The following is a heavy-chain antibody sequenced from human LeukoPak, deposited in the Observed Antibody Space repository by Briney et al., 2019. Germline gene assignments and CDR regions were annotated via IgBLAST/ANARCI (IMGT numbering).Heavy chain of an antibody. CDR1: GGSINRYY. J-gene: IGHJ4*02. D-gene: IGHD2-2*01. Sequence: SETLSLTCTVSGGSINRYYWSWIRQPPGKGLEWIGYVYYSGSTSYNPSLRGRLTTSVKTSKNQFFLTLSSVTAADTAIYCCARHCGSTSCYGTPIFDYWGQGILVTVSS. CDR2: VYYSGST. V-gene: IGHV4-59*08. CDR3: ARHCGSTSCYGTPIFDY.